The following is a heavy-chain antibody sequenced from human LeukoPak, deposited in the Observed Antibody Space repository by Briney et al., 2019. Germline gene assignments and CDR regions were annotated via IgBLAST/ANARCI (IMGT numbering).Heavy chain of an antibody. Sequence: GGSLRLSCAASGFTFSSFAMTWVRQAPGKGLEWVSGITGSGDSTYYADSVKGRFTISRDNSKNTLYLQMNTLRAEDTAVYYCARGRGYGAYDWNDYWGQGTLVTVSS. CDR2: ITGSGDST. V-gene: IGHV3-23*01. CDR3: ARGRGYGAYDWNDY. CDR1: GFTFSSFA. J-gene: IGHJ4*02. D-gene: IGHD5-12*01.